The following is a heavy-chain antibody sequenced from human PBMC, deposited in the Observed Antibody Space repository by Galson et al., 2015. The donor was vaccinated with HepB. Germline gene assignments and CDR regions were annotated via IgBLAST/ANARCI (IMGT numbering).Heavy chain of an antibody. J-gene: IGHJ4*02. CDR3: TTGVAFGGVIVTPLGY. CDR1: GFTFSNAW. D-gene: IGHD3-16*02. V-gene: IGHV3-15*01. Sequence: SLRLSCAASGFTFSNAWMSWVRQAPGKGLEWVGRIKSKTDGGTTDYAAPVKGRFTISRDDSKNTLYLQMNSLKTEDTAVYYCTTGVAFGGVIVTPLGYWGQGTLVTVSS. CDR2: IKSKTDGGTT.